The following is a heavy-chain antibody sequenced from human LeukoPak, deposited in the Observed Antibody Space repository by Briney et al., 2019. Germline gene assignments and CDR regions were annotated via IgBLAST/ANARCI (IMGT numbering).Heavy chain of an antibody. J-gene: IGHJ4*02. V-gene: IGHV3-21*01. D-gene: IGHD2-21*02. CDR3: ARDRGGRVVVTATYFDS. CDR1: GFPFSSYT. CDR2: INRGSNYI. Sequence: GGSLRLSCAASGFPFSSYTINWVRQPPGKGLEWVASINRGSNYIFYADSVKGRFTISRDNGKNSLSLQMNSLRAEDTAVYYCARDRGGRVVVTATYFDSWGQGTLVTVSS.